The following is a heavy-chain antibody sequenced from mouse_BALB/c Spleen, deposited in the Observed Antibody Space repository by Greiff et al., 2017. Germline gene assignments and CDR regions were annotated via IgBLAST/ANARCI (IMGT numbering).Heavy chain of an antibody. CDR3: ARSEDYFDY. CDR1: GYTLTSYW. V-gene: IGHV1-7*01. Sequence: VQLQQSGAELAKPGASVKMSCKASGYTLTSYWMHWVKQRPGQGLEWIGYINPSTGYTEYNQKFKDKATLTADKSSSTAYMQLSSLTSEDSAVYYCARSEDYFDYWGQGTTLTVSS. J-gene: IGHJ2*01. CDR2: INPSTGYT.